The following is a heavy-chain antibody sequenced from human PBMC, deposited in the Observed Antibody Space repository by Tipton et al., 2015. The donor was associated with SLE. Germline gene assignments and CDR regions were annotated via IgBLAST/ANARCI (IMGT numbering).Heavy chain of an antibody. Sequence: TLSLTCTVSGGSISSYYWSWFRQPAGKGLEWLGRIYTSGSTNYNPSLKSRVTISVDTSKNQLSLKLSSVTAADTAVYYCARHYVPQLDFVSVGQGSLVTVSS. CDR2: IYTSGST. J-gene: IGHJ4*02. CDR1: GGSISSYY. V-gene: IGHV4-4*07. CDR3: ARHYVPQLDFVS. D-gene: IGHD6-13*01.